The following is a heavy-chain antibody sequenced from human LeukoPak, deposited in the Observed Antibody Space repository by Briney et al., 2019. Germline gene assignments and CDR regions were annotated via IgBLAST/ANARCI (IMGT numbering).Heavy chain of an antibody. Sequence: SETLSLTYSVSGGSISSSNYYWGWIRQPPGKGLEWIGSIYYSGSTYYNPSLKSRVTMSVDTSKDQFSLKLTSVTAADTAVYHCVRLGTTTRWGQGTLVTVSS. CDR2: IYYSGST. CDR3: VRLGTTTR. V-gene: IGHV4-39*07. J-gene: IGHJ4*02. CDR1: GGSISSSNYY. D-gene: IGHD1-26*01.